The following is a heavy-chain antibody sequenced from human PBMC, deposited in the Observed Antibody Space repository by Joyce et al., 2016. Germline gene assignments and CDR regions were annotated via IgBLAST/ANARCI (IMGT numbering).Heavy chain of an antibody. CDR2: SNPDSGHT. J-gene: IGHJ3*01. CDR3: ARAPMPPYAFDV. Sequence: QVHLVQSGAEVKKPGSSVKVSCKASGYTFSDSYIHWLRQAPGQGLRWMGRSNPDSGHTIYVEKFQGRVTLTRDAAISTVYMEFSRLRSDDTAVYFCARAPMPPYAFDVWGQGTLVTVSA. V-gene: IGHV1-2*06. CDR1: GYTFSDSY. D-gene: IGHD2-2*01.